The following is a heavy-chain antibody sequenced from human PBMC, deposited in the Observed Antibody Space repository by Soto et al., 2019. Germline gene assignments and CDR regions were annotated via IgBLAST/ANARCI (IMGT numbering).Heavy chain of an antibody. J-gene: IGHJ4*02. D-gene: IGHD2-15*01. V-gene: IGHV4-4*02. Sequence: SETLSLTCAVCSGSISSSNWWHWVRQPPGKGLEWIGEIYHSGSTNYNPSLKSRVTISVDKSKNQSSLKLSSVTAADTAVYYCARAQVYCSGGSCYSYFDYWGQGTLVTVSS. CDR3: ARAQVYCSGGSCYSYFDY. CDR2: IYHSGST. CDR1: SGSISSSNW.